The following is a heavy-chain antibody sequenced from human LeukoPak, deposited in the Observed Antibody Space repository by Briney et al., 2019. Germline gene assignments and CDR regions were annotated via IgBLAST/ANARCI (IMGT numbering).Heavy chain of an antibody. V-gene: IGHV3-48*03. CDR1: GFTFSNFD. D-gene: IGHD3-16*02. J-gene: IGHJ4*02. Sequence: GGSLRLSCAASGFTFSNFDMTWVRQAPGKGLEWLSYIDSSGTVRYYADSVNRRFTVSRDNAKNSLHLQMGSLRAEDTAVYYCARETRGGTYRYNFLDYWGLGTLVTVSS. CDR2: IDSSGTVR. CDR3: ARETRGGTYRYNFLDY.